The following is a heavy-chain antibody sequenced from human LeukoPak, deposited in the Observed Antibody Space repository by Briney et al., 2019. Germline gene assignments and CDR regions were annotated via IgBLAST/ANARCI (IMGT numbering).Heavy chain of an antibody. Sequence: PGGSLRLSCAASGFRFTDYSMSWVRQAPGKGLEWVASITHDGSDKYYVDSVKGRFIISRDNGDNSLYLQMDSLRVADTALYYCARAPDSSGWHFDYWGHGTLVSVSS. D-gene: IGHD3-22*01. V-gene: IGHV3-7*01. CDR1: GFRFTDYS. J-gene: IGHJ4*01. CDR2: ITHDGSDK. CDR3: ARAPDSSGWHFDY.